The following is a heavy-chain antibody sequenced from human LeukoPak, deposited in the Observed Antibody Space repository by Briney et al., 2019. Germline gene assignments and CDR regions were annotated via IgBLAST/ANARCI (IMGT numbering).Heavy chain of an antibody. CDR3: ASDGSSWPLDY. J-gene: IGHJ4*02. Sequence: GGSLRLSCVASGFTFSSYGMHWVRQTPGKGLEWVSFIRFDGSDKYYADSVRGRFTISRDNSKNTLYLQMNSLRAEDTAVYYCASDGSSWPLDYWGQGTLVTVSS. CDR2: IRFDGSDK. V-gene: IGHV3-30*02. D-gene: IGHD6-13*01. CDR1: GFTFSSYG.